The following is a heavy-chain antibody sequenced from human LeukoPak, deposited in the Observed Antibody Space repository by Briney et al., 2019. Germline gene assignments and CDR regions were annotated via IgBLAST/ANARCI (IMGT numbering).Heavy chain of an antibody. CDR1: GSTFTYAW. CDR2: IKSKTDGGTT. V-gene: IGHV3-15*01. J-gene: IGHJ4*02. CDR3: TTSYDGSGFYPFYFDY. Sequence: GGSLRLSCAASGSTFTYAWMTWVRQAPGKGLEWVGRIKSKTDGGTTDYAAPVKGRFTISRDDSKNTVYLQMNSLKIEDTAVYYCTTSYDGSGFYPFYFDYWGQGTLVTVSS. D-gene: IGHD3-22*01.